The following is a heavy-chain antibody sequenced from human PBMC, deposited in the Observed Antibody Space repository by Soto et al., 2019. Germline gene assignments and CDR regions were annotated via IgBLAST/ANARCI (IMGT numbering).Heavy chain of an antibody. CDR1: GYSFTSYW. J-gene: IGHJ6*02. D-gene: IGHD6-6*01. CDR2: IYPGDSDT. V-gene: IGHV5-51*01. CDR3: ARQVAAARPYYYGMDV. Sequence: GESLKISCKGSGYSFTSYWIGWVRQMPGKGLEWMGIIYPGDSDTRYSPSFQGQVTISADKSISTAYLQWSSLKASDTAMYYCARQVAAARPYYYGMDVWGQGTTVTVS.